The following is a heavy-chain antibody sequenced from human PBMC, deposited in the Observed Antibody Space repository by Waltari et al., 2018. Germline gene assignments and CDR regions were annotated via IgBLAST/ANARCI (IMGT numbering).Heavy chain of an antibody. Sequence: QVQLQESGPGLVKPSGTLSLTCAVSGDSISRSDWWNWVRQSPGKGLEWIGDISHYGTTKYNPSLKSRVTISLDTSKNHFSRNLSSVTAADTAVYYCARVLLGCSYTSCYLDNWGPGTLVTVSS. CDR2: ISHYGTT. CDR3: ARVLLGCSYTSCYLDN. V-gene: IGHV4-4*02. D-gene: IGHD2-2*01. CDR1: GDSISRSDW. J-gene: IGHJ4*02.